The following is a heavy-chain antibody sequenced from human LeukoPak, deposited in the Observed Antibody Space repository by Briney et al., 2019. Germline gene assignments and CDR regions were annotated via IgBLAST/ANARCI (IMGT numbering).Heavy chain of an antibody. D-gene: IGHD3-22*01. CDR3: ARAPSEIGGYYPEYFRH. CDR2: IKSDGST. CDR1: GFTFSSYW. V-gene: IGHV3-74*01. Sequence: GGSLRLSCAVSGFTFSSYWMHWVRQAPGKGLVWVSRIKSDGSTNYADSVKGRFTISRDNAKNTVSLQMNSLRAEDTGVYYCARAPSEIGGYYPEYFRHWGQGTLVTVSS. J-gene: IGHJ1*01.